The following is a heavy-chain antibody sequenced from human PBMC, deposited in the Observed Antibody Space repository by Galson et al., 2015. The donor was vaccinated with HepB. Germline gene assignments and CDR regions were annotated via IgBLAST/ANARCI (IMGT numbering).Heavy chain of an antibody. D-gene: IGHD3-9*01. Sequence: SLRLSCAASGFTFSDYSMNWVRQALGKGLEWVSYISSGSSTVHYVDSVKGRFTISRDNAKNSLYLQMNSLRDEDTAVYYCARDRVPGYYKRYDHYGMDVWGQGTTVTVSS. V-gene: IGHV3-48*02. CDR2: ISSGSSTV. CDR1: GFTFSDYS. CDR3: ARDRVPGYYKRYDHYGMDV. J-gene: IGHJ6*02.